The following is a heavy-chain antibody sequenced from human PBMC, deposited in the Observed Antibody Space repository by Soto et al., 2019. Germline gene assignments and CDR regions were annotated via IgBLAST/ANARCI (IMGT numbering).Heavy chain of an antibody. V-gene: IGHV3-30-3*01. CDR2: ISYDGSNK. CDR1: GFTFSSYA. CDR3: ARDWKYYYDSSGYYLVSNYFDY. Sequence: GGSLRLSCAASGFTFSSYAMHWVRQAPGKGLEWVAVISYDGSNKYYADSVKGRSTISRDNSKNTLYLQMNSLRAEDTAVYYCARDWKYYYDSSGYYLVSNYFDYWGQGTLVTVSS. J-gene: IGHJ4*02. D-gene: IGHD3-22*01.